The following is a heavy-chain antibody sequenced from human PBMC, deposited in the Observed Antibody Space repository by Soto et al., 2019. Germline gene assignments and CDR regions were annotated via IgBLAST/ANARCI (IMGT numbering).Heavy chain of an antibody. CDR1: GFTVISNY. V-gene: IGHV3-53*02. J-gene: IGHJ4*02. CDR2: IYSGGST. CDR3: ASYSSGWYDGNY. D-gene: IGHD6-19*01. Sequence: EVQLVETGGGLIQPGGSLRLSCAASGFTVISNYMSWVRQAPGKGLEWVSVIYSGGSTYYADSVKGRFTISRDNSKNTLHLQMNSLRAEDTAVYYCASYSSGWYDGNYWGQGTLVTVSS.